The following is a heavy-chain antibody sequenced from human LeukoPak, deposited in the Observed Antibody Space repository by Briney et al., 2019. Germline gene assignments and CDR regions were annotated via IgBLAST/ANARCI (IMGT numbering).Heavy chain of an antibody. CDR2: IYSSGST. J-gene: IGHJ4*02. V-gene: IGHV4-39*01. Sequence: SETLSLTCTVSGGSISSSSYYWGWIRQPPGKGLEWIGSIYSSGSTYYNPSLKSRVTISVGTSKSQFSLKLSFVTAADTAVYYCARRVLLWFGESFDYWGQGTLVTVSS. CDR1: GGSISSSSYY. D-gene: IGHD3-10*01. CDR3: ARRVLLWFGESFDY.